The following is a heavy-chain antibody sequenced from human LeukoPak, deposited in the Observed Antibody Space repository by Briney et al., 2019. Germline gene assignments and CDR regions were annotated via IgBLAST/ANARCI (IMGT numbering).Heavy chain of an antibody. V-gene: IGHV3-23*01. D-gene: IGHD6-19*01. CDR2: ISGVGVTT. J-gene: IGHJ4*02. CDR3: AKTYRSCWSTDY. Sequence: GGSLRLSCAASGFTFSSYVMSWVRQAPGKGLEWVSTISGVGVTTYYADSVKGRFTISRDNSMNTLYLQMNSLRAEDTAVYYCAKTYRSCWSTDYWGQGTLVTVSS. CDR1: GFTFSSYV.